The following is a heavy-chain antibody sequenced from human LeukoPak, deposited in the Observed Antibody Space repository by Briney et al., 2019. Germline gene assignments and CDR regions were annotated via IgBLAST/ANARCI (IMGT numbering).Heavy chain of an antibody. CDR1: GGSISSYY. Sequence: SETLSLTCTVSGGSISSYYWSWIRQPAGKGLEWIGRIYTSGSTNYNPSLKSRVTMSVDTSKNQFSLKLSSVTAADTAVYYCARGRAVAVYYYYGMDVWGQGTTVTVSS. CDR2: IYTSGST. V-gene: IGHV4-4*07. CDR3: ARGRAVAVYYYYGMDV. D-gene: IGHD6-19*01. J-gene: IGHJ6*02.